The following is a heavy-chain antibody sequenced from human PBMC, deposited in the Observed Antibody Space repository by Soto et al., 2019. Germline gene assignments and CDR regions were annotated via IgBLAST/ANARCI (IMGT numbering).Heavy chain of an antibody. V-gene: IGHV4-59*13. CDR2: AFYSDA. CDR3: ARDRGDGFDV. Sequence: QVLLQESGPGLVKPSETLSLSCTVSDDSIKESYWHWIRQPPGKGLEWIGCAFYSDANYNPSLESRVTVSIDTSKNHFSLNLNSVTAADTAVYYCARDRGDGFDVWGLGTMVTVSS. J-gene: IGHJ3*01. D-gene: IGHD5-12*01. CDR1: DDSIKESY.